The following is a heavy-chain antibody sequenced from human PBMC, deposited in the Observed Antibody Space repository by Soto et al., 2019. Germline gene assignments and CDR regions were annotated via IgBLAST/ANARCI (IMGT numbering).Heavy chain of an antibody. CDR1: GFTFSSYG. D-gene: IGHD3-22*01. CDR2: IWYDGSNK. J-gene: IGHJ4*02. V-gene: IGHV3-33*01. Sequence: QVQLVESGGGVVQPGRSLRLSCAASGFTFSSYGMHWVRQAPGKGLEWVAVIWYDGSNKYYADSVKGRFTISRDNTKNTLYLQMNSLRAEDTAVYYCARGHYYDSSGYFINAFYFDYWGQGTLVTVSS. CDR3: ARGHYYDSSGYFINAFYFDY.